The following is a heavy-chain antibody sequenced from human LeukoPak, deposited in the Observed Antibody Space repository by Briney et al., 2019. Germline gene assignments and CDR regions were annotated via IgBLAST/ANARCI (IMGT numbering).Heavy chain of an antibody. D-gene: IGHD6-25*01. CDR3: ARVRAAHYYDY. J-gene: IGHJ4*02. V-gene: IGHV3-30-3*01. CDR2: ISYDGSKK. CDR1: GFSLSGYG. Sequence: PGRSLRLSCAASGFSLSGYGMHWVRQAPGKGLEWVAVISYDGSKKYYADSVKGRFTISRDNPKNTQYLEMNSLKAEHTAVYYCARVRAAHYYDYWGQGTLVTVSS.